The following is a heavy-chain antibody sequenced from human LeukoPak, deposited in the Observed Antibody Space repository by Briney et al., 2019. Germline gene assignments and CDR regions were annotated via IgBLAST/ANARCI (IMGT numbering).Heavy chain of an antibody. D-gene: IGHD6-13*01. Sequence: GGSLRLSCAASGFTLSRYAVSWVRQAPGKGLEWVAVISYDGSNKYYADSVKGRFTISRDNSKNTLYLQMNSLRAEDTAVYYCARDLSSSWYSQYYYYYGMDVWGQGTTVTVSS. CDR2: ISYDGSNK. CDR3: ARDLSSSWYSQYYYYYGMDV. V-gene: IGHV3-30-3*01. CDR1: GFTLSRYA. J-gene: IGHJ6*02.